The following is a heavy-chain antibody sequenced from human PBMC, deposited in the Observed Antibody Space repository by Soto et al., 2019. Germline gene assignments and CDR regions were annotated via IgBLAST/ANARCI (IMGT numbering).Heavy chain of an antibody. CDR1: GYSINSDYY. V-gene: IGHV4-38-2*01. Sequence: SETLSLTCAVSGYSINSDYYWGWIRQPPGKGLEWIGSVDHSGRTYYSPSLRSRLTIFIDASKNQFSLRLTSVTAADTAMYFCAKKGYYPSGKINLFDSWGPGTLVTVYS. J-gene: IGHJ4*02. D-gene: IGHD3-10*01. CDR2: VDHSGRT. CDR3: AKKGYYPSGKINLFDS.